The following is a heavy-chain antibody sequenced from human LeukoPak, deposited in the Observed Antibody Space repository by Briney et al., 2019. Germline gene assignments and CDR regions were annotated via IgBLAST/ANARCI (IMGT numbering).Heavy chain of an antibody. D-gene: IGHD1-26*01. J-gene: IGHJ4*02. CDR3: AKVKGKWELLYYFDY. Sequence: GGSLRLSCAASGFTFSSYGMHRVRQAPGKGLEWVAVISYDGSNKYYADSVKGRFTISRDNSKNTLYLQMNSLRAEDTAVYYCAKVKGKWELLYYFDYWGQGTLVTVSS. CDR1: GFTFSSYG. CDR2: ISYDGSNK. V-gene: IGHV3-30*18.